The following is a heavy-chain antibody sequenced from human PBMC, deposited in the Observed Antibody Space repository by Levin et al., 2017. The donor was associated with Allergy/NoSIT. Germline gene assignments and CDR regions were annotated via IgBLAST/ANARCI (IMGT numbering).Heavy chain of an antibody. CDR2: MSATGDRT. V-gene: IGHV3-23*01. CDR1: GFTFSGYA. Sequence: ASVKVSCVASGFTFSGYAMSWVAQAPGKGLEWVSAMSATGDRTYYADSMKGRFTISRDNSKNTLYLQMNSLRAADTAVYYCARGVGGYQYNYYGMDVWGQGTTVTVSS. J-gene: IGHJ6*02. D-gene: IGHD5-24*01. CDR3: ARGVGGYQYNYYGMDV.